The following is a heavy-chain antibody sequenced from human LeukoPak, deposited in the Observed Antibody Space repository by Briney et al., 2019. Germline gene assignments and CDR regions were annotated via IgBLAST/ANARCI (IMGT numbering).Heavy chain of an antibody. J-gene: IGHJ2*01. CDR3: ARGPPMVRAFDL. V-gene: IGHV4-39*01. D-gene: IGHD3-10*01. CDR1: GGSVSSSGHY. Sequence: PSQTLSLTCTVSGGSVSSSGHYWGWLRQPPGKGLEWIGTIHYSGNTYYNPSLKSRVTISVDTSKNQFSLKLSSVTAADTAVYYCARGPPMVRAFDLWGRGTLVTVSS. CDR2: IHYSGNT.